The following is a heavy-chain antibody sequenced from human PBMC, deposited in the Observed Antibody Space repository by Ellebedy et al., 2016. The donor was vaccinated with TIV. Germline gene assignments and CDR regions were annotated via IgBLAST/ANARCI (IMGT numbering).Heavy chain of an antibody. D-gene: IGHD6-19*01. CDR3: AKSSSGGCFDY. J-gene: IGHJ4*02. Sequence: PGGSLRLSCAASGFTFSSYVMSWVRQAPGKGLEWVSGISDSGTSTYYADSVKGRFTISRDNSKNTLYLQMNSLRAEDTAVYYCAKSSSGGCFDYWGQGTLVTVSS. V-gene: IGHV3-23*01. CDR2: ISDSGTST. CDR1: GFTFSSYV.